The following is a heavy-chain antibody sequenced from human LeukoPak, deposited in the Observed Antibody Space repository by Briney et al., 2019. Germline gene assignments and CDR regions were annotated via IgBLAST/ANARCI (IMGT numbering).Heavy chain of an antibody. V-gene: IGHV4-39*01. J-gene: IGHJ4*02. CDR2: VYYSGDT. CDR3: VRHGVHRFDF. Sequence: SETLSLTCPVSRGAISNSGYYWGWVRQPPGKGLEGIGSVYYSGDTYNNPSLQSRLTGSIDTSKNQFSLQLSSVTDADTAVDFCVRHGVHRFDFWGPGILVIVSS. CDR1: RGAISNSGYY. D-gene: IGHD2-8*01.